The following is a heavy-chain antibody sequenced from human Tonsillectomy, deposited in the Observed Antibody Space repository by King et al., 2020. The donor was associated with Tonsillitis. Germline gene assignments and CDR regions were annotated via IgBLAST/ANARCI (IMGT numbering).Heavy chain of an antibody. CDR2: IYYSGST. D-gene: IGHD3-22*01. CDR1: GGSISSSSYY. CDR3: ARHAGDVYYYDSSGYYNWFDP. J-gene: IGHJ5*02. V-gene: IGHV4-39*01. Sequence: QLQESGPGLVKPSETLSLTCTVSGGSISSSSYYWGWIRQPPGKGLEWIGSIYYSGSTYYNPSLKSRVTISVDTSKNQFSLKLSSVTAADTAVYYCARHAGDVYYYDSSGYYNWFDPWGQGTLVTVSS.